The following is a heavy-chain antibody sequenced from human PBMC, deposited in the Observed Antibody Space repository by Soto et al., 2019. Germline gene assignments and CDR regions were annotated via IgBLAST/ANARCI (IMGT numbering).Heavy chain of an antibody. CDR2: IYHSGST. CDR1: GYSISSGYY. V-gene: IGHV4-38-2*01. CDR3: ARGSLLGSEGMDFWSGYPKQGFDY. Sequence: PSETLSLTCAVSGYSISSGYYWGWIWQPPGKGLEWIGSIYHSGSTYYNPSLKSRVTISVDTSKNQFSLKLSSVTAADTAVYYCARGSLLGSEGMDFWSGYPKQGFDYWGQGTLVTVSS. J-gene: IGHJ4*02. D-gene: IGHD3-3*01.